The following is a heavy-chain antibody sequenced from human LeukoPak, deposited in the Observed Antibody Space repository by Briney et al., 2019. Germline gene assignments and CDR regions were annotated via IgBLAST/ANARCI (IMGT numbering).Heavy chain of an antibody. V-gene: IGHV1-18*01. J-gene: IGHJ4*02. Sequence: GASVKVSCKASGYTFTSYGISWVRQAPGQGLEWMGWISAYNGNTNYAQKLQGRVTMTTDTSTSTAYMELSSLRSEDTAVYYCAREGYCSGGSCYELDYWGQGTLVTVS. D-gene: IGHD2-15*01. CDR1: GYTFTSYG. CDR2: ISAYNGNT. CDR3: AREGYCSGGSCYELDY.